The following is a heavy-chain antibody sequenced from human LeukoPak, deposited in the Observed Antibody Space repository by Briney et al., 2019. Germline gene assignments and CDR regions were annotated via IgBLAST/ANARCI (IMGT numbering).Heavy chain of an antibody. D-gene: IGHD3-10*01. Sequence: ASETLSLTCTVSSGSISTSNYYWGWVRQPPGKALEWIGNIFYSGSTYYSPSLKSRVTISLDTSRNQFSLKLNSVTAADTAVYYCAGQIDGFGEFDYFDYWGQGTLVTVSS. V-gene: IGHV4-39*01. CDR3: AGQIDGFGEFDYFDY. CDR1: SGSISTSNYY. CDR2: IFYSGST. J-gene: IGHJ4*02.